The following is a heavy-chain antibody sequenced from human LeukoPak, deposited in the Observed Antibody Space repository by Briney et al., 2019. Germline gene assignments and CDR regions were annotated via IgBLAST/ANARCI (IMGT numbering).Heavy chain of an antibody. J-gene: IGHJ3*02. CDR2: ISGSGGST. CDR1: GFTFSSYA. D-gene: IGHD5-24*01. CDR3: TTGWLSPDTDDAFDI. Sequence: PGGSLRLSCAASGFTFSSYAMSWVRQAPGKGLEWVSAISGSGGSTYYADSVKGRFTISRDNSKNTLYLQMNSLKTEDTAVYYCTTGWLSPDTDDAFDIWGQGTMVAVSS. V-gene: IGHV3-23*01.